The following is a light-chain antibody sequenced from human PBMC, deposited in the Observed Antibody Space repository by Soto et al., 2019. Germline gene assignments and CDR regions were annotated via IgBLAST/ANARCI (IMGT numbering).Light chain of an antibody. CDR1: QSVSNNY. Sequence: EIVLTQSPGTLSLSPVERATLSCRASQSVSNNYLAWYQQKPGQAPRLLIYGASNRATGIPDRFSGSGSGTEFTLTISGLQPDDFATYYCQQYNSYPITFGPGTKVDIK. CDR2: GAS. J-gene: IGKJ3*01. CDR3: QQYNSYPIT. V-gene: IGKV3-20*01.